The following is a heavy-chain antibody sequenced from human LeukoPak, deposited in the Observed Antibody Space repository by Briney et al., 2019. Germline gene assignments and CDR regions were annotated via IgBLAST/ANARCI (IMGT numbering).Heavy chain of an antibody. CDR1: GFIFNNYA. CDR2: ISWNSGSI. CDR3: AKDNRRHYTSGPNPDSLH. Sequence: GGSLRLSCAGSGFIFNNYAMHWVRQPPGKGLEWVSGISWNSGSIDYADSVKSRFTISRDNAKNSLYLQMNSLRVEDTAFYYCAKDNRRHYTSGPNPDSLHWGQGALVTVSS. J-gene: IGHJ4*02. D-gene: IGHD6-19*01. V-gene: IGHV3-9*01.